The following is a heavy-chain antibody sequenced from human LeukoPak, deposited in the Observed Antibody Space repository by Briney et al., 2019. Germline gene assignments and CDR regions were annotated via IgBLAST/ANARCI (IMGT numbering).Heavy chain of an antibody. V-gene: IGHV4-59*08. J-gene: IGHJ6*02. CDR2: IYYTGNT. CDR3: AKHPDWGNYVYQPRDG. Sequence: SETLSLTCTVSGGSLTSYYWSWIRQPPGKGLEWIGYIYYTGNTDYNPSLKSRVTISVDTSKNQFSLKLTSVTAAATAVYYCAKHPDWGNYVYQPRDGWGQEATLGVSS. D-gene: IGHD1-7*01. CDR1: GGSLTSYY.